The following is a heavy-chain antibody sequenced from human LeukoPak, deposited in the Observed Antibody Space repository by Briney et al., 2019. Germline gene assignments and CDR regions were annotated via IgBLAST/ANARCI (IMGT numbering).Heavy chain of an antibody. D-gene: IGHD3-10*01. CDR1: GFTFSSYR. J-gene: IGHJ4*02. CDR3: ARDISQPGAQGY. Sequence: GGSLRLSCAASGFTFSSYRMNWVRQAPKKVMEWVSYISSSSSTIYYADAVKGRFTISRDNAKNSLYLQMNSLRAEDTAVYYCARDISQPGAQGYWGQGTLVTVSS. V-gene: IGHV3-48*01. CDR2: ISSSSSTI.